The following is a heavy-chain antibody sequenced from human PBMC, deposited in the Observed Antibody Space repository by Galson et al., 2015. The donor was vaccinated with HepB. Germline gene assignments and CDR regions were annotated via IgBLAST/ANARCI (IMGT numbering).Heavy chain of an antibody. J-gene: IGHJ3*02. CDR1: GFTFSSYG. CDR3: ARGLGAVTTVTFDI. Sequence: SLRLSCAASGFTFSSYGMHWVRQAPGKGLEWVAVISYDGSNKYYADSVKGRFTISRDKSKNTLYLQMNSLRAEDTAVYYCARGLGAVTTVTFDIWGQGTMVTVSS. CDR2: ISYDGSNK. D-gene: IGHD4-11*01. V-gene: IGHV3-30*03.